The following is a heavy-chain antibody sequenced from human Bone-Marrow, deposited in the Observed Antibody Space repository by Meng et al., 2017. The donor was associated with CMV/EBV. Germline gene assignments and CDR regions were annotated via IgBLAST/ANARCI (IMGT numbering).Heavy chain of an antibody. CDR2: IYWNDDR. Sequence: SGPTLVKPTQTLTLICRFSGFSLSTSGVGVAWIRQPPGKSLEWLAVIYWNDDRRSSPSLKRRLTITKDTSKTQVVLRMTNVVPVDTGTYYCAHLSSFGDLGMDVWGQGTTVTVSS. CDR3: AHLSSFGDLGMDV. CDR1: GFSLSTSGVG. D-gene: IGHD2-21*02. J-gene: IGHJ6*02. V-gene: IGHV2-5*01.